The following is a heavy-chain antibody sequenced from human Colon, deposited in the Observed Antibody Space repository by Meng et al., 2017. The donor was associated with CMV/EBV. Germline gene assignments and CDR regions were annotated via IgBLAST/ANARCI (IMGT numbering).Heavy chain of an antibody. CDR1: GFDFSNYW. J-gene: IGHJ4*02. D-gene: IGHD1-26*01. CDR3: ARVGVNKPFDY. V-gene: IGHV3-7*01. Sequence: GSLRLSCAASGFDFSNYWMSWVRQAPGKGLEWVANIKDDGSKTQYADSLRGRFTISRDNAKNSLFLQINSLRPEDTAVFFCARVGVNKPFDYWGQGTLVTVSS. CDR2: IKDDGSKT.